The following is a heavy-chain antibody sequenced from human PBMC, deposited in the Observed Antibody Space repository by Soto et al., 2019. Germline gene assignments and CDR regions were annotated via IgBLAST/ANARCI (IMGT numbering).Heavy chain of an antibody. Sequence: GEPLTISCKGPRYSSTTNSIAWVRQMPGKGPEWMGGANFGGSRTRYGPSVEGQITISAARSISTAYLQWRSLKDSDSAMYYCAPWRGSRWFDYWGQGTQVTVSS. V-gene: IGHV5-51*01. J-gene: IGHJ4*02. CDR2: ANFGGSRT. D-gene: IGHD6-13*01. CDR3: APWRGSRWFDY. CDR1: RYSSTTNS.